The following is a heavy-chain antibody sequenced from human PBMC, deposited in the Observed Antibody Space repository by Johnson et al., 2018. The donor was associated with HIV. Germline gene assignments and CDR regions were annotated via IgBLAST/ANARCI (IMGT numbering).Heavy chain of an antibody. Sequence: VQLVESGGGAVRPGGSLRLSCVVSGFTFEDYGMSWVRQAPGQGLEWVGRIKSKTDGGTTDYAAPVKGRFTISRDDSKNTLYLQMNSLKTEDTAVYYCTTDLIRRYYGSGSYDAFDIWGQGTMVTVSS. CDR2: IKSKTDGGTT. CDR1: GFTFEDYG. J-gene: IGHJ3*02. V-gene: IGHV3-15*01. D-gene: IGHD3-10*01. CDR3: TTDLIRRYYGSGSYDAFDI.